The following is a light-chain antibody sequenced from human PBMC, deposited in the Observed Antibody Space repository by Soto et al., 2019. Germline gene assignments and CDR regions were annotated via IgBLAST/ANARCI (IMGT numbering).Light chain of an antibody. CDR2: DAS. CDR1: PSVGNY. CDR3: HQRRNWLFS. V-gene: IGKV3-11*01. Sequence: EFVLTQSPAILSLSPGEGATLSCRASPSVGNYLAWYQQKPGQAPRLLIYDASNRATGIPARFSGSGYGTDFTLTISSLEPEDFAVYYCHQRRNWLFSFGPGTKVDMK. J-gene: IGKJ3*01.